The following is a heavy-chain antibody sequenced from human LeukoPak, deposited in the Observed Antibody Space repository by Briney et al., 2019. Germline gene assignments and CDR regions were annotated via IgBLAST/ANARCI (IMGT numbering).Heavy chain of an antibody. Sequence: GASVKVSCKASGGTFSSYAISWVRQAPGQGLEWMGGMNPNNGNTDYARKFQGRVTMTRDTSISTAYMELSSLRSEDTAVYYCARGYYYDSSGSLMPGYWGQGTLVTVSS. CDR2: MNPNNGNT. CDR3: ARGYYYDSSGSLMPGY. D-gene: IGHD3-22*01. CDR1: GGTFSSYA. V-gene: IGHV1-8*02. J-gene: IGHJ4*02.